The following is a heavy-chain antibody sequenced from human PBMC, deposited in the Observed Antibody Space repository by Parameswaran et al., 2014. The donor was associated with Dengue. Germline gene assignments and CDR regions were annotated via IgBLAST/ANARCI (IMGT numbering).Heavy chain of an antibody. Sequence: WIRQPPGKGLEWVSVIYSGGSTYYADSVKGRFTISRDNSKNTLYLQMNSLRAEDTAVYYCARDMSAASYYYYYGMDVWGQGTTVTVSS. CDR3: ARDMSAASYYYYYGMDV. D-gene: IGHD2-2*01. CDR2: IYSGGST. V-gene: IGHV3-53*01. J-gene: IGHJ6*02.